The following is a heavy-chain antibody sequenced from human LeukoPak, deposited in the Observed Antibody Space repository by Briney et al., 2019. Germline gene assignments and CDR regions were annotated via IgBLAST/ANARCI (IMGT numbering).Heavy chain of an antibody. CDR3: ARASYYGGYVSDAFDI. D-gene: IGHD5-12*01. CDR1: GYTFTSYG. Sequence: ASVKVSCKASGYTFTSYGISWVRQAPGQGLEWMGWISAYNGNTNYAQKLQGRVTMTTDTSTSTAYMELRSLRSDDTAVYYCARASYYGGYVSDAFDIWGQGTMVTVSS. V-gene: IGHV1-18*01. CDR2: ISAYNGNT. J-gene: IGHJ3*02.